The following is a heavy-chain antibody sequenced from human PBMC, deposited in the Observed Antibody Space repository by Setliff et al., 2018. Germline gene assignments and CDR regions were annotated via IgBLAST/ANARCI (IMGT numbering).Heavy chain of an antibody. J-gene: IGHJ6*02. Sequence: SVKVSCKASGCTFSSYAISWVRQAPGQGLEWMGGIIPILGMANYAQKFQGRVTITADESTSTAYMELSSLRSEDTAVYYCARSKRLWFGELSDDYYYYYGMDVWGQGTTVTV. D-gene: IGHD3-10*01. CDR2: IIPILGMA. V-gene: IGHV1-69*10. CDR1: GCTFSSYA. CDR3: ARSKRLWFGELSDDYYYYYGMDV.